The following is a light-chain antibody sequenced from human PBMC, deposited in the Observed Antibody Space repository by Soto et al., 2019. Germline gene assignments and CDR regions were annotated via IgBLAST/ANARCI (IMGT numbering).Light chain of an antibody. Sequence: QSALTQPASVSGSPGQSITISCTGTSSDVGNYNLVSWYQQHPGRAPKLMIYEGSKRPSGISIRFYGSQSGNTASLAISGLQAEDEADYYCCSYAGSSTFVVFGGGTKLTVL. CDR2: EGS. CDR3: CSYAGSSTFVV. V-gene: IGLV2-23*01. CDR1: SSDVGNYNL. J-gene: IGLJ2*01.